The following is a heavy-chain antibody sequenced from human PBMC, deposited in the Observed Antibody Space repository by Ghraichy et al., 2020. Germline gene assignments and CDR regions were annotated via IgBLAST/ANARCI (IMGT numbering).Heavy chain of an antibody. Sequence: SETLSLTCAVSGGSISSSNWWSWVRQPPGKGLEWIGEIYHSGSTNYNPSLKSRVTISVDKSKNQFSLKLSSVTAADTAVYYCARQTGYCSGGSCYSYYYYYGMDVWGQGTTVTVSS. CDR2: IYHSGST. J-gene: IGHJ6*02. V-gene: IGHV4-4*02. CDR1: GGSISSSNW. D-gene: IGHD2-15*01. CDR3: ARQTGYCSGGSCYSYYYYYGMDV.